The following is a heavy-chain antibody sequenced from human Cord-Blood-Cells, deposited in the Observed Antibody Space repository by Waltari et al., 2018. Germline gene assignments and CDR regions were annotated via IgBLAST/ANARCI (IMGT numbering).Heavy chain of an antibody. V-gene: IGHV3-48*03. J-gene: IGHJ6*02. D-gene: IGHD6-13*01. CDR3: ASLLFTAAAGGMDV. CDR2: ISSSGSTI. CDR1: GFTFSSYE. Sequence: EVQLVESGGGLVQPGGSLRLSCAASGFTFSSYEMNWVRPAPGKGLEWVSYISSSGSTIYYADSVKGRFTISRDNAKNSLYLQMNSLRAEDTAVYYCASLLFTAAAGGMDVWGQGTTVTVSS.